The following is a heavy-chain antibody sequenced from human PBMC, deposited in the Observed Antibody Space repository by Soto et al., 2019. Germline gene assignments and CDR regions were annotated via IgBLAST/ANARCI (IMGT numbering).Heavy chain of an antibody. CDR1: GGSINTDDYY. CDR2: IFYSGTT. CDR3: ARVRGHDFDI. J-gene: IGHJ3*02. V-gene: IGHV4-31*03. Sequence: QVQLQESGPGLVKPSQTLSLNCSVSGGSINTDDYYWSWIRQHAGQGLEWIGYIFYSGTTYYNPSLKSRISISLDTSKNQFSLEMSSVTAADTAMYYCARVRGHDFDIRGQGTMVTVSS. D-gene: IGHD3-10*01.